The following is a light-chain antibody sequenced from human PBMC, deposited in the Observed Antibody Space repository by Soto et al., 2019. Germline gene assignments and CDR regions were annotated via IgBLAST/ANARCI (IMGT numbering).Light chain of an antibody. V-gene: IGKV3-20*01. J-gene: IGKJ1*01. CDR3: QQYGSSRTWT. CDR1: QSVSSSY. CDR2: GAS. Sequence: EIVLTQSPCTLSLSPGERATRSCRASQSVSSSYLAWYQQKPGQAPRLLIYGASSRATGIPDRLSGSGSGKDFTLTISRLEPEDFAVYYCQQYGSSRTWTFGQGTKVDIK.